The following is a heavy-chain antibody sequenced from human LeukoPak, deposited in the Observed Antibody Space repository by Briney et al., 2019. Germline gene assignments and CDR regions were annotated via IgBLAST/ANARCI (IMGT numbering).Heavy chain of an antibody. CDR1: GYTFSSYG. Sequence: GGSLRLSCAASGYTFSSYGMHWVRQAPGKGLEWVALIWYDGSNKYYADSVKGRLTISRDNSKNTLYLQMNSLRAEDTAVYYCAREGPRGNSQFDYWGQGTLVTVSS. CDR3: AREGPRGNSQFDY. V-gene: IGHV3-33*01. J-gene: IGHJ4*02. CDR2: IWYDGSNK. D-gene: IGHD2/OR15-2a*01.